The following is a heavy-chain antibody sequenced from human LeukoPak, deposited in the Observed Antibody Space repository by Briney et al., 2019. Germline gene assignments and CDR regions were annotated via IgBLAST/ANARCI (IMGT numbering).Heavy chain of an antibody. V-gene: IGHV1-3*04. CDR2: INSANGNT. D-gene: IGHD4-17*01. CDR3: AREGDYGDSDDYYYYGMDV. CDR1: GYTFANYA. J-gene: IGHJ6*02. Sequence: ASVKVSCKASGYTFANYAMHWVRQAPGQSLEWMGWINSANGNTKYSQKFQGRVTITRDTSASTAYMELSSLRSDDTAVYYCAREGDYGDSDDYYYYGMDVWGQGTTVTVSS.